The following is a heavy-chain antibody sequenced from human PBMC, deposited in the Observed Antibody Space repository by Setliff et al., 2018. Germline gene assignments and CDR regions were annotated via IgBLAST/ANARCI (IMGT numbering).Heavy chain of an antibody. D-gene: IGHD6-13*01. CDR1: GGTFSSYA. Sequence: GASVKVSCKASGGTFSSYAISWVRQAPGQGLEWMGGIIPILGIANYAQKFQGRVTITADESTGTAYMELSSLRSEDTAVYYCARSSLFSEQQSDAFDIWGQGTMVTVSS. J-gene: IGHJ3*02. CDR3: ARSSLFSEQQSDAFDI. V-gene: IGHV1-69*10. CDR2: IIPILGIA.